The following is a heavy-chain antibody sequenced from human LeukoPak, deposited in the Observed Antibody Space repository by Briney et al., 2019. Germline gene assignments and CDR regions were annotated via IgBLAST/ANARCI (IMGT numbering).Heavy chain of an antibody. J-gene: IGHJ4*02. V-gene: IGHV3-21*03. CDR2: ISSSSSYI. D-gene: IGHD3-9*01. CDR3: TTEDILTGPYGGPFDY. CDR1: GFTFSNYR. Sequence: AGGSLRLSCAASGFTFSNYRMNWVRQAPGKGLEWVSSISSSSSYIYYADSVKGRFTISRDNAKNSLYLQMNSLKTEDTAVYYCTTEDILTGPYGGPFDYWGQGTLVTVSS.